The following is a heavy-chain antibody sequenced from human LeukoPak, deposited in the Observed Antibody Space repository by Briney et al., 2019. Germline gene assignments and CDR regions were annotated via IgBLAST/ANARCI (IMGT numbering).Heavy chain of an antibody. CDR2: INPNSGGT. CDR1: GYTFTGYH. D-gene: IGHD3-16*01. J-gene: IGHJ4*02. Sequence: ASVKVSCKASGYTFTGYHMHWVRQAPGQGLEWMGWINPNSGGTNYGQKFQGRVTMTRDTSISTVYMELSRLRSDDTAVYYCARVEWGRFDYWGQGTLVTVSS. V-gene: IGHV1-2*02. CDR3: ARVEWGRFDY.